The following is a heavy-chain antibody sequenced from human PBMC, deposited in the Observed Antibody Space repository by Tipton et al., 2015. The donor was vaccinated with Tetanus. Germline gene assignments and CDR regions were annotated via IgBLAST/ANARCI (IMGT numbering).Heavy chain of an antibody. V-gene: IGHV4-34*01. J-gene: IGHJ4*02. D-gene: IGHD6-6*01. Sequence: TLSLTCAVYGGSFSGYYWSWIRQPPGKGLEWIGEINHSGSTNYNPSLKSRVTISVDTSKNQFSLKLSSVTAADTAVYYCARHHRSYSSSRHYFDYWGQGTLVTVSS. CDR2: INHSGST. CDR1: GGSFSGYY. CDR3: ARHHRSYSSSRHYFDY.